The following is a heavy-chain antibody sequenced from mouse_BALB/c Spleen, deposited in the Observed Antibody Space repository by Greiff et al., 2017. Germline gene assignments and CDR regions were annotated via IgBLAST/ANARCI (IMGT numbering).Heavy chain of an antibody. J-gene: IGHJ4*01. D-gene: IGHD1-1*01. CDR2: ISDGGSYT. CDR3: ARGGYYGSSSDFYAMDY. Sequence: EVKLVESGGGLVKPGGSLKLSCAASGFTFSDYYMYWVRQTPEKRLEWVATISDGGSYTYYPDSVKGRFTISRDNAKNNLYLQMSSLKSEDTAMYYCARGGYYGSSSDFYAMDYWGQGTSVTVSS. CDR1: GFTFSDYY. V-gene: IGHV5-4*02.